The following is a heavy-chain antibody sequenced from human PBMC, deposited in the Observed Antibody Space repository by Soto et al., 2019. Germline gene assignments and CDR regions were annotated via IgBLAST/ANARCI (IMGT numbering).Heavy chain of an antibody. CDR3: ARDPPPMDV. CDR2: IYYSGST. Sequence: SETLSLTCTVSGGSISSYYWSWIRQPPGKGLEWIGYIYYSGSTNYNPSLKSRVTISVDTSKNQFSLKMNSVTAADTAVYYCARDPPPMDVWGQGAKVTVSS. J-gene: IGHJ6*02. V-gene: IGHV4-59*01. CDR1: GGSISSYY.